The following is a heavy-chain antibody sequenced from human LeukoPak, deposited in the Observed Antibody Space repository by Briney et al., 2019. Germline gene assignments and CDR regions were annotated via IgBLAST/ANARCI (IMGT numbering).Heavy chain of an antibody. CDR3: ASSSSSWAYYFDY. D-gene: IGHD6-13*01. CDR1: GFTFSSYV. J-gene: IGHJ4*02. V-gene: IGHV3-23*01. CDR2: ISSSGGST. Sequence: GGSLRLSCAASGFTFSSYVMSWVRQAPGKGLEWVSSISSSGGSTYYTDSVKGRFTISRDNAKNSLYLQMNSLRAEDTAVYYCASSSSSWAYYFDYWGQGTLVTVSS.